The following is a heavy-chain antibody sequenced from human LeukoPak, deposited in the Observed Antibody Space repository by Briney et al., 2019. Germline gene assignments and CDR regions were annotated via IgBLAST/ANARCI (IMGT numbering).Heavy chain of an antibody. Sequence: PGGSLRLSCAASGFTFSSYSMNWVRQAPGKGLEWVSSISSSSSYIYYADSVKGRFTISRDNAKNTLYLQMNSLRAEDTAVYYCARDLLGLRPFDYWGQGTLVTVSS. CDR3: ARDLLGLRPFDY. J-gene: IGHJ4*02. CDR1: GFTFSSYS. V-gene: IGHV3-21*01. CDR2: ISSSSSYI. D-gene: IGHD3-3*01.